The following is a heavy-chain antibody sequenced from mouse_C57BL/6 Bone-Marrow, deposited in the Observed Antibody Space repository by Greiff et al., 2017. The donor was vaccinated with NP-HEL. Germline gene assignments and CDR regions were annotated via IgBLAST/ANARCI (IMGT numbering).Heavy chain of an antibody. Sequence: QVQLQQSGAELARPGASVKLSCKASGYTFTSYGISWVKQRTGQGLEWIGEIYPRSGNTYYNEKFKGKATLTADKSSSTAYMELRSLTSEDSAVYFCAREEGYYGGFAYWGQGTLVTVSA. V-gene: IGHV1-81*01. J-gene: IGHJ3*01. D-gene: IGHD1-1*01. CDR1: GYTFTSYG. CDR2: IYPRSGNT. CDR3: AREEGYYGGFAY.